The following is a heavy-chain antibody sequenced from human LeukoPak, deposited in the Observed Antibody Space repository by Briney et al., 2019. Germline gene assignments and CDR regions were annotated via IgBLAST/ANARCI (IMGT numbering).Heavy chain of an antibody. CDR1: GGSISSGGYP. CDR2: IYRSGST. D-gene: IGHD3/OR15-3a*01. V-gene: IGHV4-30-2*01. CDR3: ARSAPPVLDHFDY. J-gene: IGHJ4*02. Sequence: PSQTLSLTCAVSGGSISSGGYPWSWIRQPPGKGLEWIGYIYRSGSTYYNPSLKSRVTISVDRSKNQFSLKLSSVTAADTAVYYCARSAPPVLDHFDYWGQGTLVTVSS.